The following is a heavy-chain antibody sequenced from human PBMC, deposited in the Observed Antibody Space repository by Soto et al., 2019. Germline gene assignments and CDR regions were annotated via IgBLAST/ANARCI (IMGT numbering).Heavy chain of an antibody. D-gene: IGHD3-22*01. V-gene: IGHV3-23*01. CDR2: LSGSGVST. CDR1: RFPFSNYA. Sequence: GGSLRLSCAASRFPFSNYAMTWVRQAPGKGLEWVSALSGSGVSTYYADSVMGRFTISRDNSKNTVYLQMNSLRAEDTAVYYCAKIESRFFYDSTGYYPFDYWGQGTLVTVSS. J-gene: IGHJ4*02. CDR3: AKIESRFFYDSTGYYPFDY.